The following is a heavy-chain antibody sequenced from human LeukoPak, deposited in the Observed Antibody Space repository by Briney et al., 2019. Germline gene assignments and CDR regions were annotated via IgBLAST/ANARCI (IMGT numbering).Heavy chain of an antibody. Sequence: SETLSLTCHISGHSTTRGYYWSWIRQPPGKGLEWIGYIYYSGSTNYNPSLKSRVTISVDTSKNQFSLRLSSVTAADTAVYYCASHYYGSGSYYNVYWGQGTLVTVSS. CDR1: GHSTTRGYY. CDR2: IYYSGST. CDR3: ASHYYGSGSYYNVY. V-gene: IGHV4-61*01. J-gene: IGHJ4*02. D-gene: IGHD3-10*01.